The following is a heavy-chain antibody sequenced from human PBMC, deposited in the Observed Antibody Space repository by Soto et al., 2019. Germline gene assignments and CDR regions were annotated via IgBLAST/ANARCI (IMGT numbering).Heavy chain of an antibody. CDR3: ARVRLSHSATAFDY. Sequence: HSDTPALTCAASGETVNSTMDAWSLIRQPPGKGLEWIGEINHSGSTNYNPSLKSRVTISVDTSKNQFSLKLSSVTAADTAVYYCARVRLSHSATAFDYWGQGTLVTVSS. CDR2: INHSGST. CDR1: GETVNSTMDA. D-gene: IGHD4-17*01. V-gene: IGHV4-34*01. J-gene: IGHJ4*02.